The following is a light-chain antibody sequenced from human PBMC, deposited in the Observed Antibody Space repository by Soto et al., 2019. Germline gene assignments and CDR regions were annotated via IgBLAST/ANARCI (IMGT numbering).Light chain of an antibody. CDR3: QQYGNSPQIT. J-gene: IGKJ5*01. V-gene: IGKV3D-20*01. CDR1: QSVSSY. CDR2: DSS. Sequence: EIVLTQSPATLSLSPGERATLSCGASQSVSSYLAWYQQKPGLAPRLVIYDSSIRATGIPDRFSGSGSGTDFTLTISRLEPEDFAMYFCQQYGNSPQITFGQGTRLEIK.